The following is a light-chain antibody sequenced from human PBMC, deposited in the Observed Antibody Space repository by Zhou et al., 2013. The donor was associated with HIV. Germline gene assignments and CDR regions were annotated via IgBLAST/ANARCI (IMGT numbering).Light chain of an antibody. CDR3: QQYDKSAPH. CDR1: QSVREH. J-gene: IGKJ2*01. V-gene: IGKV3-15*01. CDR2: GSS. Sequence: EIVMTQSPATLSLSPGERATLSCRASQSVREHLAWYQQRPGQAPRLLFYGSSVRAYGVPARFTGSGSGTEFTLTISSLQSEDFAQYFCQQYDKSAPHFGQGTKVEI.